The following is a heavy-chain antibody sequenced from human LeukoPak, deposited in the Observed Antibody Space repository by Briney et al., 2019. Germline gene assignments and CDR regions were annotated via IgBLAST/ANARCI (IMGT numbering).Heavy chain of an antibody. CDR3: ARIPRSRPSNDYGDYVYWGSEYYYYMDV. CDR1: GYTFTSYG. D-gene: IGHD4-17*01. J-gene: IGHJ6*03. Sequence: EASVKVSCKASGYTFTSYGISWVRQAPGQGLEWMGWISAYNGNTNYAQKLQGRVTMTTDTSTSTAYMELRSLRSDDTAVYYCARIPRSRPSNDYGDYVYWGSEYYYYMDVWGKGTTVTVSS. V-gene: IGHV1-18*01. CDR2: ISAYNGNT.